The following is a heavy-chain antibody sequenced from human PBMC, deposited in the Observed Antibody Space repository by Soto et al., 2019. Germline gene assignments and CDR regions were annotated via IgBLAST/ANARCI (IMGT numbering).Heavy chain of an antibody. D-gene: IGHD2-8*01. CDR2: ISSSSSYT. CDR1: GFTFSDYY. V-gene: IGHV3-11*06. J-gene: IGHJ6*02. Sequence: VGSLRLSCAASGFTFSDYYMSWIRQAPGKGLEWVSYISSSSSYTNYADSVKGRFTISRDNAKNSLYLQMNSLRAEDTAVYYCARVQGSIVLMVYSPYYYGMDVWGQGTTVTVSS. CDR3: ARVQGSIVLMVYSPYYYGMDV.